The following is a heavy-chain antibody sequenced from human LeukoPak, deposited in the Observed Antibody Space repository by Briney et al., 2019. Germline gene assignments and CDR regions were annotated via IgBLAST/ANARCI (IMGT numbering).Heavy chain of an antibody. V-gene: IGHV3-33*01. J-gene: IGHJ3*01. CDR1: GFTFSNSG. CDR2: IWYDGSYE. CDR3: AREISMFVNAFDL. D-gene: IGHD3-10*02. Sequence: SGGSLRLSCAASGFTFSNSGMHWVRQAPGKGLEWVAVIWYDGSYEYYADAVKGRFIISRDNSKNTVHLQMNSLRVEDTSVYYCAREISMFVNAFDLWGQGTLVAVSS.